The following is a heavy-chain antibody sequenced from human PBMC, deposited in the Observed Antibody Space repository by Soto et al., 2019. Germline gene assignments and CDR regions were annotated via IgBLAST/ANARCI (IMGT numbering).Heavy chain of an antibody. V-gene: IGHV4-59*01. Sequence: SETLSLTCTVSGGSISSYYWSWIRQPPGKGLEWIGYIYYSGSTNYNPSLKSRVTISVDTSKNQFSLKLSSVTAADTAVYYCARDLWSGYDPGWFDPWGQGTLVTVSS. CDR3: ARDLWSGYDPGWFDP. D-gene: IGHD3-3*01. CDR1: GGSISSYY. CDR2: IYYSGST. J-gene: IGHJ5*02.